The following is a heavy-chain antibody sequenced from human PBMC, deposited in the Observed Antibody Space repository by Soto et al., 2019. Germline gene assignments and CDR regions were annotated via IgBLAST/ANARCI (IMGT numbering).Heavy chain of an antibody. V-gene: IGHV1-8*01. CDR3: GIVPAATYYFDY. J-gene: IGHJ4*02. CDR2: MNPNSGNT. D-gene: IGHD2-2*01. Sequence: ASVKVSCKASGYTFTSYDINWVRQATGQGLEWMGWMNPNSGNTGYAQKFQGRVNMTRNTSISTAYMELSSLRSEDTAVYYCGIVPAATYYFDYWGQGTLVTVSS. CDR1: GYTFTSYD.